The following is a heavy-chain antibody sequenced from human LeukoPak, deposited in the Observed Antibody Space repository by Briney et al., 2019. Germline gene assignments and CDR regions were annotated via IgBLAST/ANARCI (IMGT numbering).Heavy chain of an antibody. D-gene: IGHD5-18*01. Sequence: PSETLSLTCTVSGGSMNINNYYWAWIRQPPGKGLEWLGSIYYSGSTYYNPSLKSRVTISVDTSKNQFSLKLSSVTAADTAVYYCARTTEGGYSYGSSYYYYMDVWGKGATVTISS. V-gene: IGHV4-39*07. CDR1: GGSMNINNYY. J-gene: IGHJ6*03. CDR3: ARTTEGGYSYGSSYYYYMDV. CDR2: IYYSGST.